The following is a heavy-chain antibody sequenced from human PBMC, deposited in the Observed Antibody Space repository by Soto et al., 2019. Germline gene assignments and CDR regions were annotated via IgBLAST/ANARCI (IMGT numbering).Heavy chain of an antibody. CDR1: GAYISDFS. D-gene: IGHD5-18*01. Sequence: SSETLSLTCRVSGAYISDFSWSWIRQPAGKGLEWIGRITINGNTQKNPSFKSRVTMSIDTSRNHFSLNLNSVTAADTAVYYCARGSYSYGFGGSNGYYGMDVWGQGTTVTVSS. J-gene: IGHJ6*02. CDR3: ARGSYSYGFGGSNGYYGMDV. CDR2: ITINGNT. V-gene: IGHV4-4*07.